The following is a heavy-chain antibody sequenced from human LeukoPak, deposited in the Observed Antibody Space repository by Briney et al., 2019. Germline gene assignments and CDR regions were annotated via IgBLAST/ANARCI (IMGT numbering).Heavy chain of an antibody. CDR1: GGSFSGYY. CDR2: INHSGST. D-gene: IGHD3-9*01. V-gene: IGHV4-34*01. CDR3: ASWDDILTGFNY. J-gene: IGHJ4*02. Sequence: SETLSLTCAVYGGSFSGYYWSWIRQPPGKGLEWIGEINHSGSTNYNPSLKSRVTISVDTSKNQFSLKLSSVTAADTAVYYCASWDDILTGFNYWGQGTLVTVSS.